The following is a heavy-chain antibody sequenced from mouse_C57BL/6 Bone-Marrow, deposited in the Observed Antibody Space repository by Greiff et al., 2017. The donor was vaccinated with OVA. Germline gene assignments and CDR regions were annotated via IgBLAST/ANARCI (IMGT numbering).Heavy chain of an antibody. CDR2: INPNNGGT. J-gene: IGHJ2*01. CDR1: GYTFTDYY. V-gene: IGHV1-26*01. CDR3: AKGFDY. Sequence: EVQLQQPGAELVKPGASVKLSCKASGYTFTDYYMNWVKQSHGKSLEWIGDINPNNGGTSYNQKFKGKATLTVDKSSSTAYMELRSLTSEDSAVYYCAKGFDYWGQGTTLTVSS.